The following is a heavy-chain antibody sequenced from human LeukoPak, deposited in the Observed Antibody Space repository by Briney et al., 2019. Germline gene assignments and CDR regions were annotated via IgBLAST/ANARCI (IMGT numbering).Heavy chain of an antibody. CDR2: IYYSGST. V-gene: IGHV4-59*01. Sequence: SETLSLTCTVSGGSISGYYWSWIRQPPGKGLEWIAYIYYSGSTNYNPALKSGGTISVDKKKNKFSLKLSSVTAADTAVYYCARVSPDYDDRMGTWFDPWGQGTLVTVSS. CDR1: GGSISGYY. D-gene: IGHD3-22*01. CDR3: ARVSPDYDDRMGTWFDP. J-gene: IGHJ5*02.